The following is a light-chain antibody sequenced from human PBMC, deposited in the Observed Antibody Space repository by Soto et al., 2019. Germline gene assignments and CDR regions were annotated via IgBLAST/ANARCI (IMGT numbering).Light chain of an antibody. V-gene: IGLV2-8*01. Sequence: QSALTQPPSASGSPGQSVTISCTGTSSDIGGYNYVSWYQQHPGKAPKLMIYEVSERPSGVPDRFSGSKSGNTASLTISRLQSEDEADYYCCSYTSSDTYVFGTGTKVTVL. CDR1: SSDIGGYNY. CDR3: CSYTSSDTYV. J-gene: IGLJ1*01. CDR2: EVS.